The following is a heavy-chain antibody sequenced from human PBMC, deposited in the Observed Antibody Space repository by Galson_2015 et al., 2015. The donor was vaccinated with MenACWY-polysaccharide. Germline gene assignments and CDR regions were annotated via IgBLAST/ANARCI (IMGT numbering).Heavy chain of an antibody. CDR1: GFTVSSNY. D-gene: IGHD3-16*01. CDR3: AKAAPPITFGGVIGY. J-gene: IGHJ4*02. V-gene: IGHV3-53*01. Sequence: SLRLSCAASGFTVSSNYMSWVRQAPGKGLEWVSVIYSGGSTYYADSVKGRFTISRDNSKNTLYLQMNSLRAEDTAVYYCAKAAPPITFGGVIGYWGQGTLVTVSS. CDR2: IYSGGST.